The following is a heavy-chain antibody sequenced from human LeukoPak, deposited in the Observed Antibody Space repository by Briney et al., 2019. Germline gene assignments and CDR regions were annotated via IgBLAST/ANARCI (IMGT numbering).Heavy chain of an antibody. CDR1: GFTFSSFA. J-gene: IGHJ4*02. V-gene: IGHV3-23*01. CDR3: AKGYYGSGSYPTLDN. CDR2: MRGRDGRT. D-gene: IGHD3-10*01. Sequence: GGSLRLSCAASGFTFSSFAMSWVRQARGKGLEGVSAMRGRDGRTYYADSVEGRFTISRENSKNTLYLQMNSSRAEDTAVYYCAKGYYGSGSYPTLDNWGQGTLVTVSS.